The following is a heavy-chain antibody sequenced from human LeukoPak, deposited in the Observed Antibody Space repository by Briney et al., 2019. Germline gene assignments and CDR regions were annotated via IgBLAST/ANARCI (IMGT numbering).Heavy chain of an antibody. V-gene: IGHV4-59*01. CDR1: GGSISSYY. CDR2: IYYSGST. J-gene: IGHJ4*02. CDR3: ARLVRGDTFDY. D-gene: IGHD3-10*01. Sequence: SETLSLACTVSGGSISSYYWSWIRQPPGKGLEWIGYIYYSGSTNYNPSLKSRVTISVDTSKNQFSLKLSSVTAADTAVYYCARLVRGDTFDYWGQGTLVTVSS.